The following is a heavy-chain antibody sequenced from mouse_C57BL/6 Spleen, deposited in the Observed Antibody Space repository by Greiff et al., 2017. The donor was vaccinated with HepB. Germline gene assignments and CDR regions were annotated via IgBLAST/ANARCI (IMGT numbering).Heavy chain of an antibody. CDR3: ARRGGGYYFDY. V-gene: IGHV1-82*01. CDR1: GYAFSSSW. D-gene: IGHD1-1*02. Sequence: VKLMESGPELVKPGASVKISCKASGYAFSSSWMNWVKQRPGKGLEWIGRIYPGDGDTNYNGKFKGKATLTADKSSSTAYMQLSSLTSEDSAVYFCARRGGGYYFDYWGQGTTLTVSS. CDR2: IYPGDGDT. J-gene: IGHJ2*01.